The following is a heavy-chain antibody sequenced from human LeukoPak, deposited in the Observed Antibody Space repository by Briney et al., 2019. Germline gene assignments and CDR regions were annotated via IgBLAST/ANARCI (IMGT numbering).Heavy chain of an antibody. CDR3: AKDHSGGDSWYFDS. Sequence: PGGSLRLSCVASGFTFNYYGIHWVRQAPGKGLEWVTFVRSDGSNKYYADSVKGRFTISRDNSKNTVYLQMNSLRADDTAVYYCAKDHSGGDSWYFDSWGQGTLVTVSS. CDR2: VRSDGSNK. V-gene: IGHV3-30*02. CDR1: GFTFNYYG. J-gene: IGHJ4*02. D-gene: IGHD2-21*01.